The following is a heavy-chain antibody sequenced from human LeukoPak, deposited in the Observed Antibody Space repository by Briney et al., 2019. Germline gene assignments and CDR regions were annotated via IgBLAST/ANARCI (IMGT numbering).Heavy chain of an antibody. CDR3: AKDDRWLQFCC. Sequence: GSLRLSCAASGFTFSSYAMSWVRQAPGKGLEWVSAISGSGGSTYYADSVKGRFTISRDNSRNTVYLQMNSLRAEDTAVYYCAKDDRWLQFCCWGQGTLVTVSA. CDR1: GFTFSSYA. D-gene: IGHD5-24*01. J-gene: IGHJ4*02. V-gene: IGHV3-23*01. CDR2: ISGSGGST.